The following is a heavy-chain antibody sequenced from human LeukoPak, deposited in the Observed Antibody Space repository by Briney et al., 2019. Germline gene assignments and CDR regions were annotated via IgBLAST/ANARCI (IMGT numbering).Heavy chain of an antibody. CDR3: KKQQLSGKNYYYYGMDV. D-gene: IGHD6-13*01. Sequence: GGSLRLSCAASGFTFSSYAMSWVRQAPGKGLEWVSDISSSGGSTYYADSVKGRFTISRDNSKNTLYLKITRLRAEDTAVYYCKKQQLSGKNYYYYGMDVWGQGTTVTVSS. CDR2: ISSSGGST. CDR1: GFTFSSYA. V-gene: IGHV3-23*01. J-gene: IGHJ6*02.